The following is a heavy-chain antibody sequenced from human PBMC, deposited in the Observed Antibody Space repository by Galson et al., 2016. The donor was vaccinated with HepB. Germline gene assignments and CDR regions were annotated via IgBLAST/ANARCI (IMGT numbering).Heavy chain of an antibody. D-gene: IGHD1-1*01. CDR1: GGSFSRNA. CDR3: ARGLGKFWYFDL. J-gene: IGHJ2*01. Sequence: CKASGGSFSRNAISWVRQAPGQGLEWMGGIIPSFGTPTYAQKFQGRLTISASEFTSTGYMELNSLRSEDTAVYYCARGLGKFWYFDLWGRGTLVTVSS. V-gene: IGHV1-69*19. CDR2: IIPSFGTP.